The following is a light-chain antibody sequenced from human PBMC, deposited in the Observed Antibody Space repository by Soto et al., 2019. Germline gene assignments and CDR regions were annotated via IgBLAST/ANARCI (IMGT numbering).Light chain of an antibody. Sequence: QSALTQPPSVSGSPGQSITISCTGTSSDVGGYNYVSWYQQHPGKAPKLMIYEVSKRPSGVPNRFSGSKSGNTASLTVSGLQAEDEADYYCSSYASSSTPGFGTGTKLTVL. V-gene: IGLV2-14*01. CDR3: SSYASSSTPG. J-gene: IGLJ1*01. CDR2: EVS. CDR1: SSDVGGYNY.